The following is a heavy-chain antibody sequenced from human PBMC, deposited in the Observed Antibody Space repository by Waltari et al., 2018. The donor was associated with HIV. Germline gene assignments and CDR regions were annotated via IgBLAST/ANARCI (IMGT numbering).Heavy chain of an antibody. CDR2: LYYTGNT. Sequence: QLQLQESGPGLVKPSETLSLTCTVSGGSVFSSVSYWCWIRQPPGRGLEWIGTLYYTGNTYYNPSLQSRVTISVGVSKNQFSLKLGSVSASDTAVYYCARLDCSGGTCSPFDPWGQGTLVTVSS. D-gene: IGHD2-15*01. J-gene: IGHJ5*01. CDR1: GGSVFSSVSY. CDR3: ARLDCSGGTCSPFDP. V-gene: IGHV4-39*01.